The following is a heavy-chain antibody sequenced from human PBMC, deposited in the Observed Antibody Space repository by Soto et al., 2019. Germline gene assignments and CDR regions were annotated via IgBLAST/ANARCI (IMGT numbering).Heavy chain of an antibody. D-gene: IGHD2-2*01. Sequence: QVQLVQSGAEVKKPGSSVKVSCKASGGPFSSYAISWVRQAPGQGLEWMGGIIPISETTNYAQKFQGRVTITADESKSTADMELSSLRSEDTAVYYCARSQGSSTSLEIYYYYYYGMDVWGQGTTVTVSS. CDR1: GGPFSSYA. J-gene: IGHJ6*02. CDR3: ARSQGSSTSLEIYYYYYYGMDV. CDR2: IIPISETT. V-gene: IGHV1-69*01.